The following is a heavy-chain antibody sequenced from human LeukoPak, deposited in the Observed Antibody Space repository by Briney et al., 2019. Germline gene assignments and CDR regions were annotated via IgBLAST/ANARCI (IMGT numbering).Heavy chain of an antibody. Sequence: SETLSLTCTVSGGSISSSSYYWGWIRQPPGKGLEWIGSIYYSGSTYYNPSLKSRVTISVDTSKNQFPLKLSSVTAADTAVYYCAIIGGYYYYMDVWGKGTTVTVSS. CDR2: IYYSGST. V-gene: IGHV4-39*06. CDR3: AIIGGYYYYMDV. CDR1: GGSISSSSYY. J-gene: IGHJ6*03. D-gene: IGHD1-26*01.